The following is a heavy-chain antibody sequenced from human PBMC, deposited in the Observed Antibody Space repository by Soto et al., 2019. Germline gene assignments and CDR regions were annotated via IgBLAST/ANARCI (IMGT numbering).Heavy chain of an antibody. CDR1: EFTIRSYA. CDR3: AKVHDFWSGYPHYFDY. V-gene: IGHV3-23*01. J-gene: IGHJ4*02. D-gene: IGHD3-3*01. CDR2: ISGSGGST. Sequence: PGVSMSHACGVSEFTIRSYAMYQVRTDPGKGLEWVSAISGSGGSTYYADSVKGRFAISRDNSKNTLYLQMNSLRAEDTAVYYCAKVHDFWSGYPHYFDYWGQGTLVTVS.